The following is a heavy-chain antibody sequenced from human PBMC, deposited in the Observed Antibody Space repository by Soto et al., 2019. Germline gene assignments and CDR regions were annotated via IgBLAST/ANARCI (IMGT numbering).Heavy chain of an antibody. V-gene: IGHV3-23*01. D-gene: IGHD2-15*01. CDR3: AKDLGYCSGGSCFGSFDY. CDR1: GFTFSSYA. Sequence: EVQLLESGGGLVQPGGSLRLSCAASGFTFSSYAMSWVRQAPGKGLEWVSAISGSGGSTYYADSVKGRFTISRDNSKNTLYLRMNSLRAEDTAVYYCAKDLGYCSGGSCFGSFDYWGQGTLVTVSS. J-gene: IGHJ4*02. CDR2: ISGSGGST.